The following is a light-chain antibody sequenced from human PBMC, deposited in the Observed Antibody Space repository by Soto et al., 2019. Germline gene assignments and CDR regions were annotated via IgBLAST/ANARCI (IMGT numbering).Light chain of an antibody. V-gene: IGLV1-44*01. Sequence: QSVLTQPPSASGTPGQRVTISCSGSSSNIGSNTVNWDQQLPGTAPKLLIYNNNQRPSGVPDRFSGSKSGTSASLAISGLQSEDEPDYYCATWDDSLNGPVFGGGTKLTVL. CDR2: NNN. CDR1: SSNIGSNT. CDR3: ATWDDSLNGPV. J-gene: IGLJ3*02.